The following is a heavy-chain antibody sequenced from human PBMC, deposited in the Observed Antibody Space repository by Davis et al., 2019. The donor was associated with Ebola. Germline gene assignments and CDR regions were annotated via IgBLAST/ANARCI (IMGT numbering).Heavy chain of an antibody. Sequence: AASVKVSCKASGYTFTGYYMHWVRQAPGQGLEWMGRINPNSGGTNYAQKFQGRVTMTRDTSTNTVYMELSSLRSEDTAAYYCASGLWGSRGMDVWGKGTTVTVSS. D-gene: IGHD3-16*01. CDR1: GYTFTGYY. CDR3: ASGLWGSRGMDV. V-gene: IGHV1-2*06. CDR2: INPNSGGT. J-gene: IGHJ6*04.